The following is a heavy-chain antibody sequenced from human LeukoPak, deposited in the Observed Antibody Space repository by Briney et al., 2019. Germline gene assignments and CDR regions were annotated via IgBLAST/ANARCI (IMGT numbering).Heavy chain of an antibody. CDR2: IWYDGSNK. Sequence: GGSLRLSCAAYGFTFSIYGMHWVRQAPGKGLEWVAVIWYDGSNKYYADSVKGRFTISRDNSKNTLYLQMNSLRAEDTAVYYCARDSFSLQYYFDYWGQGTLVTVSS. CDR1: GFTFSIYG. D-gene: IGHD2-2*01. V-gene: IGHV3-33*01. J-gene: IGHJ4*02. CDR3: ARDSFSLQYYFDY.